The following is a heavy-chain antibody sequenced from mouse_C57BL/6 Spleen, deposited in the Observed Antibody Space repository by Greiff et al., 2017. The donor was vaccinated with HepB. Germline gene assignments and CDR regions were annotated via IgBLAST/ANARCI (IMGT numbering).Heavy chain of an antibody. CDR3: ARHDDSYDYDVGAWFAY. V-gene: IGHV1-62-2*01. CDR1: GYTFTEYT. D-gene: IGHD2-4*01. J-gene: IGHJ3*01. CDR2: FYPGSGSI. Sequence: QVQLQQSGAELVKPGASVKLSCKASGYTFTEYTIHWAKQRSGQGLEWIGWFYPGSGSIKYNEKFKDKATLTADKSSSTVYMELSRLTSEDSAVYFCARHDDSYDYDVGAWFAYWGQGTLVTVSA.